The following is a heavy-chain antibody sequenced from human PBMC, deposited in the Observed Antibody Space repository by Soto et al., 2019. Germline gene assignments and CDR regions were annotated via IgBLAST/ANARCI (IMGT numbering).Heavy chain of an antibody. D-gene: IGHD6-13*01. J-gene: IGHJ4*02. V-gene: IGHV3-23*01. CDR1: GFTCSSYA. Sequence: GGSLRLSCAASGFTCSSYAMSWVRQAPGKGLEWVSAISGSGGSTYYADSVKGRFTISRDNSKNTLYLQMNSLRAEDTAVYYCAKQTTGYSSSWYGYYFDYWGQGTLVTVSS. CDR3: AKQTTGYSSSWYGYYFDY. CDR2: ISGSGGST.